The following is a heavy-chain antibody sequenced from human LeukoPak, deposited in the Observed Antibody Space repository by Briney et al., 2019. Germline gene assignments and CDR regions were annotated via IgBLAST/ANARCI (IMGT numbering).Heavy chain of an antibody. V-gene: IGHV4-59*01. J-gene: IGHJ4*02. CDR2: IYYSGST. CDR1: GGSISSYY. CDR3: ARGYGSGSFGY. D-gene: IGHD3-10*01. Sequence: PSETLSLTCTVSGGSISSYYWSWIRQPPGKGLEWIGYIYYSGSTNYNPSLKSRVTISVDTSKNQFSLKLSSVTAADTAVYYCARGYGSGSFGYWGQGTLVTVSS.